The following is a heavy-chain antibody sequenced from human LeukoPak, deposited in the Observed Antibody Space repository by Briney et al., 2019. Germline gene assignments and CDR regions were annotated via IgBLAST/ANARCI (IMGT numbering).Heavy chain of an antibody. CDR3: AKDRWRDGSSSFDN. D-gene: IGHD6-6*01. Sequence: ASVVVSCKASGYTFTDYYMHWVRQAPGQGLEWMGWISTYNGNTNYAQKLQGRVTMTTDTSTSTAYMELRSLRSDDTAVYYCAKDRWRDGSSSFDNWGQGTLVTVSS. CDR1: GYTFTDYY. J-gene: IGHJ4*02. CDR2: ISTYNGNT. V-gene: IGHV1-18*04.